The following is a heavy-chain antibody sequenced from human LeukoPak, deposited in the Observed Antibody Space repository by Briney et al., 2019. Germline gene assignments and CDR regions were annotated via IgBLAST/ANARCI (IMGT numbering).Heavy chain of an antibody. Sequence: GGSLRLSCAASGFTFSSYGMHWVRQAPGKGLEWVAFIRYDGSNKYYADSVKGRFTISRDNSKNTLYLQMNSLRAEDTAVYYCAKESGYYDSSGYSPRWGQGTLVTVSS. J-gene: IGHJ4*02. CDR1: GFTFSSYG. D-gene: IGHD3-22*01. CDR3: AKESGYYDSSGYSPR. CDR2: IRYDGSNK. V-gene: IGHV3-30*02.